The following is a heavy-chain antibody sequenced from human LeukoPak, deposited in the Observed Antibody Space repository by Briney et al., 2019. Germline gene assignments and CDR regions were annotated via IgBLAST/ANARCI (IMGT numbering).Heavy chain of an antibody. CDR3: AKVKWELRTDWFDP. Sequence: GSLRLSCAASGFTFSSYGMHWVRQAPGKGLEWVAFIRYDGSNKYYADSVKGRFTISRDNSKNTLYLQMNSLRAEDMAVYYCAKVKWELRTDWFDPWGQGTLVTVSS. CDR2: IRYDGSNK. CDR1: GFTFSSYG. D-gene: IGHD1-26*01. V-gene: IGHV3-30*02. J-gene: IGHJ5*02.